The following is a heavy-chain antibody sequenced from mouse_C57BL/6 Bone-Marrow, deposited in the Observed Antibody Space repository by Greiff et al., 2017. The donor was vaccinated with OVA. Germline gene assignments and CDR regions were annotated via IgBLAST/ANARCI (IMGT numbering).Heavy chain of an antibody. CDR3: AMGTVPAIYAMDY. Sequence: QVQLQQPGAELVMPGASVKLSCKASGYTFTRYWMHWVKQRPGQGLEWIGEIVPSDSYTIYNQKFTGKSTLTVAKSSSTAYILLSSRTSDDSAVYYCAMGTVPAIYAMDYWGQGTSVTVSS. CDR2: IVPSDSYT. D-gene: IGHD1-1*01. J-gene: IGHJ4*01. V-gene: IGHV1-69*01. CDR1: GYTFTRYW.